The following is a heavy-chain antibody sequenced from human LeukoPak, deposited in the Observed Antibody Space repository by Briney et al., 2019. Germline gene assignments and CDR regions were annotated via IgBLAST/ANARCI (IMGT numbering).Heavy chain of an antibody. Sequence: GGSLRLSCAASGFTFSNYWMSWVRQAPGKGLEWVANIKGDGSYKYYVDSVKGRFTISRDNAKSSLYLQMNTLRAEDTAVYYCATSSDSSGNDWGQGTLVTVYS. CDR3: ATSSDSSGND. J-gene: IGHJ4*02. CDR1: GFTFSNYW. D-gene: IGHD3-22*01. V-gene: IGHV3-7*03. CDR2: IKGDGSYK.